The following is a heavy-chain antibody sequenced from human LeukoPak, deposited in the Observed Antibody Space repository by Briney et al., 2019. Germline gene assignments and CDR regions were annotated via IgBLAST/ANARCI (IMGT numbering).Heavy chain of an antibody. Sequence: ASVKVSCKASGYTFTSYYMHWVRQAPGQGLEWMGIINPSGGNTSYAQKFQGRVTMTRDMSTSTVYMELSSLRSEDTAVYYCAREAYNSRGFDYWGQGTLVTVSS. CDR3: AREAYNSRGFDY. CDR2: INPSGGNT. V-gene: IGHV1-46*01. D-gene: IGHD1-20*01. CDR1: GYTFTSYY. J-gene: IGHJ4*02.